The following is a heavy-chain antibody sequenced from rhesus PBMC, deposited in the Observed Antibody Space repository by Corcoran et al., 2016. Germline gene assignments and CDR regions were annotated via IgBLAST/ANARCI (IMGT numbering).Heavy chain of an antibody. Sequence: QVQLQESGPGLVKPSETLSLTCAASGGSISSNYWSWIRPSPGKGLEWIGYIYGGSGSTSYNPSLKSRVTISTDTSKNQFSLKLSSVTAADTAVYYCARYSGYSIPFDYWGQGVLVTVSS. D-gene: IGHD5-24*01. J-gene: IGHJ4*01. V-gene: IGHV4-147*01. CDR2: IYGGSGST. CDR3: ARYSGYSIPFDY. CDR1: GGSISSNY.